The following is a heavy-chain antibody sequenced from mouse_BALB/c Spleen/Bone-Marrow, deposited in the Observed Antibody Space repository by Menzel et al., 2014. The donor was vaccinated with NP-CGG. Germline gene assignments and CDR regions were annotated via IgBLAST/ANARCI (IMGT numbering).Heavy chain of an antibody. D-gene: IGHD1-1*01. J-gene: IGHJ2*01. CDR3: ARDNYGSRFDY. V-gene: IGHV5-6-3*01. CDR2: INNNDGNT. CDR1: GFTFSSYG. Sequence: DVKLQESGGGLVQPGGSLKLSCAASGFTFSSYGMSWVRQTPDKRLELVATINNNDGNTYYPDSVKGRFTISSDNAKNTLYLQMSSLKSEDTAMYYCARDNYGSRFDYWGQGTTLTVSS.